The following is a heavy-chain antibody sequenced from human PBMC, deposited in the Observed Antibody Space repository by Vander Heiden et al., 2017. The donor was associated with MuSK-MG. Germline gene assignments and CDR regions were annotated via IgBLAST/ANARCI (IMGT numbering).Heavy chain of an antibody. Sequence: EVQLVESGGGLVKPGGSLRVSCEASGFTFSRSNMNWVLQTPGKGLEWVSSINTGSSYIYYADSVKGRFTISRDNAKNSLHLQMNSLRVEDTAVYYCVRSRQYYYYHMDVWGKGTTVTVSS. CDR2: INTGSSYI. D-gene: IGHD6-6*01. J-gene: IGHJ6*03. CDR3: VRSRQYYYYHMDV. CDR1: GFTFSRSN. V-gene: IGHV3-21*01.